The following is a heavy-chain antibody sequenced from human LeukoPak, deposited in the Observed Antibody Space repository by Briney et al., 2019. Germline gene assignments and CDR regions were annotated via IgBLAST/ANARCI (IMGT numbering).Heavy chain of an antibody. CDR3: AGSPYYGSGSYYNEFVGRNAFDI. CDR1: GGSFSGYY. CDR2: INHSGST. D-gene: IGHD3-10*01. V-gene: IGHV4-34*01. J-gene: IGHJ3*02. Sequence: SETLSLTCAVYGGSFSGYYWSWIRQPPGKGLEWIGEINHSGSTNYNPSLKSRVTISVDTSKNQFSLKLSSVTAADTAVYYCAGSPYYGSGSYYNEFVGRNAFDIWGQGTMVTVSS.